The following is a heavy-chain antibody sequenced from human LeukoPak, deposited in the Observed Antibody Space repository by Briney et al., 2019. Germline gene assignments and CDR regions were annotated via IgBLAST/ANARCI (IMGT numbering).Heavy chain of an antibody. J-gene: IGHJ4*02. Sequence: ASVKVSCKASGYTFTSYAMNWVRQAPGQGLEWMGWINTNTGNPTYAQGFTGRSVFSLGTSVSTAYLQISSLKAEDTAVYYCAREVATILPTFDYWGQGTLVTVSS. D-gene: IGHD5-12*01. V-gene: IGHV7-4-1*02. CDR1: GYTFTSYA. CDR3: AREVATILPTFDY. CDR2: INTNTGNP.